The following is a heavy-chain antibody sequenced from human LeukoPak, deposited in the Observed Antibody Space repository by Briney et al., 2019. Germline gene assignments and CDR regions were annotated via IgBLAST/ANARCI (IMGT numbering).Heavy chain of an antibody. J-gene: IGHJ6*02. V-gene: IGHV1-8*01. CDR3: AREEADPAGMDV. CDR1: GYTFTSYD. CDR2: MNPNSGNT. Sequence: ASVKVSCKASGYTFTSYDINWVRQATGQGLEWMGWMNPNSGNTGYAQKFQGRVTMTRNTSISTAYMELSSLRSEDTAVYYCAREEADPAGMDVWGQGTTVTVSS.